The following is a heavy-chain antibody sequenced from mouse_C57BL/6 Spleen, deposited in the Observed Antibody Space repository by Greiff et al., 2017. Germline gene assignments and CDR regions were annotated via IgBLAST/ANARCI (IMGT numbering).Heavy chain of an antibody. CDR1: GYSFTGYY. D-gene: IGHD2-3*01. CDR2: INPSTGGT. CDR3: ARQIYDGSYAMDY. V-gene: IGHV1-42*01. Sequence: VQLQQSGPELVKPGASVKISCKASGYSFTGYYMNWVKQSPEKSLEWIGEINPSTGGTTYNQKFKAKATLTVDKSSSTAYMQLKSLTSEDSAVYYCARQIYDGSYAMDYWGQGTSVTVSS. J-gene: IGHJ4*01.